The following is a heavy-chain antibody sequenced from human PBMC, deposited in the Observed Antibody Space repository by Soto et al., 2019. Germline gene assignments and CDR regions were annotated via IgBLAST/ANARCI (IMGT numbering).Heavy chain of an antibody. CDR1: GFTFSNYA. D-gene: IGHD6-13*01. V-gene: IGHV3-48*03. CDR2: ISSSGSTI. Sequence: GGSLRLSCIASGFTFSNYAMNWVRQAPGKGLEWVSYISSSGSTIYYADSVKGRFTISRDNAKNSLYLQMNSLRAEDTAVYYCARDRIAAAGTFYYGMVVWGQGTTVTVSS. J-gene: IGHJ6*02. CDR3: ARDRIAAAGTFYYGMVV.